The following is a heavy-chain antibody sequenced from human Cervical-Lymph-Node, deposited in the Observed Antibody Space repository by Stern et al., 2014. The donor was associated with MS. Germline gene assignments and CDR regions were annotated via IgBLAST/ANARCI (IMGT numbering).Heavy chain of an antibody. CDR1: GYTFTNNW. Sequence: VQLVQSGAEVKKPGESLKISCKGSGYTFTNNWIAWVRQMPGKGLEWMGIIHTDDSDLKYRPSLQGQDTIPADKSISTAYLQGSSLKAADSAVYYWARHPPRRKWDDPNYGMDVWGQGTTVTVSS. D-gene: IGHD1-1*01. J-gene: IGHJ6*02. V-gene: IGHV5-51*01. CDR2: IHTDDSDL. CDR3: ARHPPRRKWDDPNYGMDV.